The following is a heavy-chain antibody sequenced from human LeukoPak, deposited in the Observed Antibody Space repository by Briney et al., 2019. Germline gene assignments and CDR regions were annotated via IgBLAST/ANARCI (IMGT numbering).Heavy chain of an antibody. J-gene: IGHJ5*02. CDR1: GYSISSGYY. CDR2: IYYTGST. V-gene: IGHV4-61*01. D-gene: IGHD3-16*01. CDR3: ARVKGGFDP. Sequence: SETLSLTCTVSGYSISSGYYWGWIRQPPGKGLEWIGYIYYTGSTNYNPSLKSRVTLSVDTSTNQFSLKLTSVTAADTAVYYCARVKGGFDPWGQGTLVTVSS.